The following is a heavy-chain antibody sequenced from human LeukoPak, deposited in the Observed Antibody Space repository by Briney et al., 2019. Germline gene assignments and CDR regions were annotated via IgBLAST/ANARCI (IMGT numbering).Heavy chain of an antibody. CDR1: GYTFTSYV. CDR2: ISAYNGNT. D-gene: IGHD5-12*01. V-gene: IGHV1-18*01. CDR3: ARVYESPIVATVGGDFDY. J-gene: IGHJ4*02. Sequence: ASVKVSCKASGYTFTSYVISSVRQAAGQGVEWMGWISAYNGNTTSAQKLQGRVSMTTYTATCTAYMELRSLRSDDTAVYYCARVYESPIVATVGGDFDYWGQRTLVTVSS.